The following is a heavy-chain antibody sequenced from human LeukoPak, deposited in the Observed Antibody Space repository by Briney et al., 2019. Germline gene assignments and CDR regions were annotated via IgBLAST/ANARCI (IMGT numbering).Heavy chain of an antibody. D-gene: IGHD3-10*01. J-gene: IGHJ5*02. CDR1: GFTFSSYA. CDR3: AKGPKRGFGELFSWFDP. CDR2: ISGSGGST. V-gene: IGHV3-23*01. Sequence: GSLRLSCAASGFTFSSYAMSWVGQAPGKGLEWVSAISGSGGSTYYADSVKGRFTISRDNSKNTLYLQMNSLRAEDTAVYYCAKGPKRGFGELFSWFDPWGQGTLVTVSS.